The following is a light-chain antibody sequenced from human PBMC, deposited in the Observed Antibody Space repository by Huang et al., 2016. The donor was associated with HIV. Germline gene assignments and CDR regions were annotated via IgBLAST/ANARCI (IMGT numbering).Light chain of an antibody. CDR1: QDISNY. V-gene: IGKV1-33*01. CDR3: QQYDNLPPALT. CDR2: DAS. J-gene: IGKJ4*01. Sequence: DIQMTQSPSSLSASVGDRVTITCQASQDISNYLNWYQQKPGKAPKLLIYDASNLEIGVPSRFSGSGSGTYFTFTISSLQPEDIATYYCQQYDNLPPALTFGGGTKVEIQ.